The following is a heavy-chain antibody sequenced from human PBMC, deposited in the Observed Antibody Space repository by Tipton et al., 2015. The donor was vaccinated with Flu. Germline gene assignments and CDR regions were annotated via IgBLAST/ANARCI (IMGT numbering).Heavy chain of an antibody. V-gene: IGHV1-69*01. CDR2: IIPIFGTV. J-gene: IGHJ4*02. D-gene: IGHD3-22*01. CDR3: ARHSNFVEGGGYYYPPDY. CDR1: GGTLSNSA. Sequence: QLVQSGAEVKKPGSSVKVSCKASGGTLSNSAVSWVRQAPGQGLEWVGGIIPIFGTVNYAQNFQGRVTITADESTNTAYIELGGLTYEDTAMFYCARHSNFVEGGGYYYPPDYWGQGTLVTVSS.